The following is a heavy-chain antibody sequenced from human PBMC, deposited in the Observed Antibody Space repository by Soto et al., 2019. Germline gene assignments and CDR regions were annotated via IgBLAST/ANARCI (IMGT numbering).Heavy chain of an antibody. CDR1: GFPFSAFD. D-gene: IGHD2-21*02. CDR2: IGTLRDT. Sequence: DVQLEASGGGLIQPGGSLRLSCITSGFPFSAFDMHWVRQAAGKGLEWVSGIGTLRDTHYRDSVRGRFTISRDSAKSSFYLQMNSLTEGDTGLYFCARGRSYDFSSTPPPRFDSWGRGTLVTVSP. J-gene: IGHJ5*01. CDR3: ARGRSYDFSSTPPPRFDS. V-gene: IGHV3-13*01.